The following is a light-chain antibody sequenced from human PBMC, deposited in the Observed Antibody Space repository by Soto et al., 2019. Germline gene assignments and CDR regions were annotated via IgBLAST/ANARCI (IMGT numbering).Light chain of an antibody. CDR3: QQYGSAPFT. CDR2: DAS. CDR1: QSVASSP. Sequence: EIVLTQSPGTLSLSPGERVTVSCRASQSVASSPLAWYRQKPGQTPRLLLYDASSRATGIPDRISGSASGTDFTLTISRREPEEFAVYYCQQYGSAPFTFGPGTKVDIK. J-gene: IGKJ3*01. V-gene: IGKV3-20*01.